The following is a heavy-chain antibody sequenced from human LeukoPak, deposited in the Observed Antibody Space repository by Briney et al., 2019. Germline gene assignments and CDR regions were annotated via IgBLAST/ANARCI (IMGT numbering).Heavy chain of an antibody. J-gene: IGHJ5*02. CDR3: ARGVGIAAAHP. Sequence: SETLSLTCTVSGGSISSSSYYWGWIRQPPGKGLEWIGEINHSGSTNYNPSLKSRVTISVDTSKNQFSLNLSSVTAADTAVYYCARGVGIAAAHPWGQGTLVTVSS. CDR1: GGSISSSSYY. D-gene: IGHD6-13*01. CDR2: INHSGST. V-gene: IGHV4-39*07.